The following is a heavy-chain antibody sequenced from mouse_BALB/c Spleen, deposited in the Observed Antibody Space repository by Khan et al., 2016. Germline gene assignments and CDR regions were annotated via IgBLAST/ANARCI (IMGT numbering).Heavy chain of an antibody. CDR3: ARWSYYYGSSYGWFAY. CDR1: GYTFTDYW. V-gene: IGHV1-7*01. J-gene: IGHJ3*01. Sequence: QVQLQQSGAELAKPGASVKMSCKASGYTFTDYWMHWVKQRPGQGLEWIGYINPNTGYTEYNQKFKDKATLTADKSSSTAYMQLSSLTSEDSAVYYCARWSYYYGSSYGWFAYWGHGTLVTVSA. D-gene: IGHD1-1*01. CDR2: INPNTGYT.